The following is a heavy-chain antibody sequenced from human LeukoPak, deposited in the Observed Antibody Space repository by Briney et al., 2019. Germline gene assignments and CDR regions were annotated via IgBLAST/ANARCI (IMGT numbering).Heavy chain of an antibody. CDR1: GGSISSSSYY. D-gene: IGHD3-22*01. CDR3: ARESPYYDSSGYPTRYMDV. CDR2: IYYSGST. Sequence: PSETLSLTCTVSGGSISSSSYYWGWIRQPPGKGLEWIGSIYYSGSTYYNPSLKSRVTMSVDTSKNQFSLKLSSVTAADTAVYYCARESPYYDSSGYPTRYMDVWGKGTTVTVSS. J-gene: IGHJ6*03. V-gene: IGHV4-39*07.